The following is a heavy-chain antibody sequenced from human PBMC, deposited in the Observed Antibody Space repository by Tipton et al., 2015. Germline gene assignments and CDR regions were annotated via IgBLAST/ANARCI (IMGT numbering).Heavy chain of an antibody. V-gene: IGHV3-21*01. J-gene: IGHJ3*02. D-gene: IGHD3-10*01. CDR3: VRVRRGCYSAICPTFSSGI. CDR1: VFIFTTYS. Sequence: SLRLSCTASVFIFTTYSMNWVRQAPGKGLEWVSSISSTGTYIYYADSVRGRFTISRDSAQNSLFLQMNSLRAADTAVYYCVRVRRGCYSAICPTFSSGIWGQGSMVTVSS. CDR2: ISSTGTYI.